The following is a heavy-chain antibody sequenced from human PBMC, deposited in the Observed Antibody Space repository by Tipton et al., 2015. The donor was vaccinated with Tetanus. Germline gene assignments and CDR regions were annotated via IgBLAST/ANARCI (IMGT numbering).Heavy chain of an antibody. CDR2: MFYGGSP. CDR3: ARDPYYNGGGYFDY. Sequence: TLSLTCTVSGGSISSGSYYWSWIRQRPGKGLEWIGYMFYGGSPKYNPSLESRVTILVDKSKNQLSLKLRSVTAADTAVYFCARDPYYNGGGYFDYWGQGTLVTVSS. V-gene: IGHV4-61*01. J-gene: IGHJ4*02. CDR1: GGSISSGSYY. D-gene: IGHD3-10*01.